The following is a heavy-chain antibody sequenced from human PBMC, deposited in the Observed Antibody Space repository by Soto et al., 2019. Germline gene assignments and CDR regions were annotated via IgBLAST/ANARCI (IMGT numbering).Heavy chain of an antibody. Sequence: SSETLSLTCTVSGGSISSGGYYWNWIRQHPGKGLEWIGYIYYSGSTYYNPSLKSRVTISVDTSKNQFSLQLSSVTAADTAVYYCARHAFTYYEKSPFDYWGQGTLVTVSS. CDR1: GGSISSGGYY. CDR2: IYYSGST. V-gene: IGHV4-31*03. CDR3: ARHAFTYYEKSPFDY. J-gene: IGHJ4*02. D-gene: IGHD3-22*01.